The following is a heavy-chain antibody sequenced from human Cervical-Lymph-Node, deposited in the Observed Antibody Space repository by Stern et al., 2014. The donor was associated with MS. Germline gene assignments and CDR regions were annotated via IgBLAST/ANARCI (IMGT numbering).Heavy chain of an antibody. V-gene: IGHV1-8*01. J-gene: IGHJ4*02. CDR1: GYTFISDD. CDR2: MNPDSGDT. Sequence: VQLVQSGAEVKKPGASVKVSCKASGYTFISDDINWVRQVPGQGLEWMGWMNPDSGDTGYAQKFRGKFTITRDLSINTAYMEMSRLKFEDTAVYYCTRGWSAWGQGTLVTVSS. D-gene: IGHD3-3*01. CDR3: TRGWSA.